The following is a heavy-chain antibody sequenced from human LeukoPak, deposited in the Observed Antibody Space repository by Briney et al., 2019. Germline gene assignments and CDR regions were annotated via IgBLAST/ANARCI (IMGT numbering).Heavy chain of an antibody. CDR1: GFTFSSYA. J-gene: IGHJ3*02. CDR2: ISYDGSNK. V-gene: IGHV3-30-3*01. Sequence: PGRSLRLSCAASGFTFSSYAMHWVRQAPGKGLEWVAVISYDGSNKYYADSVKGRFTISRDNSKNTLYLQMNSLRAEDTAVYYCARDRLLYVPDEIDAFDIWGQGTMVTVSS. CDR3: ARDRLLYVPDEIDAFDI. D-gene: IGHD2-2*02.